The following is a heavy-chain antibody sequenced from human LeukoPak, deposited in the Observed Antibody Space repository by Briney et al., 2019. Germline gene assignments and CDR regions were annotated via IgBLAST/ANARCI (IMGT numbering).Heavy chain of an antibody. Sequence: SETLSLTCAVYGGSFSGYYWSWIRQPPGKGLEWIGEINHSGSTNYNPPLKSRVTISVDTSKNQFSLKLSSVTAADTAVYYCARYDSGEFDYWGQGTLVIVSS. CDR1: GGSFSGYY. CDR2: INHSGST. CDR3: ARYDSGEFDY. V-gene: IGHV4-34*01. J-gene: IGHJ4*02. D-gene: IGHD3-10*01.